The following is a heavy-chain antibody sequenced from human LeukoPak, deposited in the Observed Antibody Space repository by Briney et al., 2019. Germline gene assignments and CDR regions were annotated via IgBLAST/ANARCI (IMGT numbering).Heavy chain of an antibody. D-gene: IGHD1-26*01. Sequence: GGSLRLSCAASGFTFSSYGMHWVRQAPGKGLEWVAIMWYDGSNKYYTDSVKGRFTISRDNSKNTLYLQMSSLRVEDTAVYYCASHTSGSHYVFDYWGQGTLVTVSS. CDR3: ASHTSGSHYVFDY. V-gene: IGHV3-33*01. CDR2: MWYDGSNK. CDR1: GFTFSSYG. J-gene: IGHJ4*02.